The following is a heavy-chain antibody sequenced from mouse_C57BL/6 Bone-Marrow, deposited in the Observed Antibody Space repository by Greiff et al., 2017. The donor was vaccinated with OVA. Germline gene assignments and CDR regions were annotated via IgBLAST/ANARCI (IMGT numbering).Heavy chain of an antibody. Sequence: EVKLMESGGGLVKPGGSLKLSCAASGFTFSSYAMSWVRQTPEKRLEWVATISDGGSYTSYPDNVKGRFTISRDNAKNNLYLQMSPLKSEDTAMYYCAREGEDYDGLDYWGKGTTLTVSS. CDR1: GFTFSSYA. D-gene: IGHD2-4*01. V-gene: IGHV5-4*01. CDR2: ISDGGSYT. CDR3: AREGEDYDGLDY. J-gene: IGHJ2*01.